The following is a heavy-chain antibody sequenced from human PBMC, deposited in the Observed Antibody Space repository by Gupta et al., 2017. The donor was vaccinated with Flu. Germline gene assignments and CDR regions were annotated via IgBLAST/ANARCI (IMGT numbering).Heavy chain of an antibody. CDR2: INPNSGGT. CDR3: ARDHGYSSGWFTLGSF. D-gene: IGHD6-19*01. V-gene: IGHV1-2*02. J-gene: IGHJ4*02. Sequence: PGQGLEWMGWINPNSGGTNYAQKFQGRVTMTRDTSISTAYMELSRLRSDDTAVYYCARDHGYSSGWFTLGSFWGQGTLVTVSS.